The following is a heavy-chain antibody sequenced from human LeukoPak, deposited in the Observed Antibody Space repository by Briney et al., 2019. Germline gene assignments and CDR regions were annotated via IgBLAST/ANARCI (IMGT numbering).Heavy chain of an antibody. Sequence: ASVKVSCKASGYTFTSYGISWVRQAPGQGLEWMGWISAYNGNTNYAQKLQGRVTMTTDTSTSTAYMELRSLRSDDTAVYYCARKGFWSGDNYYYYMDVWGKGTTVTVSS. CDR1: GYTFTSYG. CDR2: ISAYNGNT. CDR3: ARKGFWSGDNYYYYMDV. V-gene: IGHV1-18*01. D-gene: IGHD3-3*01. J-gene: IGHJ6*03.